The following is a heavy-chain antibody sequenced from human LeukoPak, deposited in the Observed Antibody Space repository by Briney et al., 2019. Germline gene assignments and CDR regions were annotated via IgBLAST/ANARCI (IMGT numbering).Heavy chain of an antibody. CDR1: GFTFSNYA. CDR3: AKDRYCSGGSCYADALDI. V-gene: IGHV3-23*01. J-gene: IGHJ3*02. D-gene: IGHD2-15*01. Sequence: GGSLRLSCAASGFTFSNYAMNWVRQAPGKGLEWVSGLSAGGGSTYYADSVKGRFTISRDNSENILYLEMNNLRVEDTAVYYCAKDRYCSGGSCYADALDIWGQGTLVTVSS. CDR2: LSAGGGST.